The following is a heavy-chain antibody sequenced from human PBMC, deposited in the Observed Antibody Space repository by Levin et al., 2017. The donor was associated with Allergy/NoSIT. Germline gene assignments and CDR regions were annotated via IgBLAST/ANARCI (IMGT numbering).Heavy chain of an antibody. CDR1: GGSISSYY. CDR3: ARVDYGDYVDAFDI. D-gene: IGHD4-17*01. CDR2: IYYSGST. Sequence: SETLSLTCTVSGGSISSYYWSWIRQPPGKGLEWIGYIYYSGSTNYNPSLKSRVTISVDTSKNQFSLKLSSVTAADTAVYYCARVDYGDYVDAFDIWGQGTMVTVSS. V-gene: IGHV4-59*01. J-gene: IGHJ3*02.